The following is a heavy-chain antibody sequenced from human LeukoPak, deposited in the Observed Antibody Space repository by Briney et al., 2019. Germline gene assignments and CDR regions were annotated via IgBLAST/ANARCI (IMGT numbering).Heavy chain of an antibody. Sequence: GRSLRLSCAASGFTFSSYAMHWVRQAPGKGLEWVAVISYDGSDKYYADSVKGRFTISRDNAMNSVYLQMNSLRVEDTAVYYCARGYQRPDYWGQGTLITVSS. CDR1: GFTFSSYA. V-gene: IGHV3-30-3*01. CDR3: ARGYQRPDY. D-gene: IGHD2-2*01. CDR2: ISYDGSDK. J-gene: IGHJ4*02.